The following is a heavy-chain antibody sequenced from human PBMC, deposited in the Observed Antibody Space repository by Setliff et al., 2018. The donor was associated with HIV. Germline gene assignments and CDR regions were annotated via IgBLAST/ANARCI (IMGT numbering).Heavy chain of an antibody. CDR2: LHLSGDT. V-gene: IGHV4-61*02. D-gene: IGHD2-2*01. J-gene: IGHJ3*01. CDR3: ARHICGTTACYAVDV. Sequence: SETLSLTCTVSGDSINSGTYYWSWIRQPAGKGLEWIGRLHLSGDTNYNPSLKSRVTMSIDTSKNQFSLKLSSVIAADTAVYYCARHICGTTACYAVDVWGPGTMVTVSS. CDR1: GDSINSGTYY.